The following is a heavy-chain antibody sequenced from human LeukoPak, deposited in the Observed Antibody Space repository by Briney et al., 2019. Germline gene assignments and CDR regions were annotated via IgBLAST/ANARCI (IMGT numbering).Heavy chain of an antibody. CDR3: ARGQAVVVPAAMGY. D-gene: IGHD2-2*01. CDR2: MNPNSGNT. V-gene: IGHV1-8*01. J-gene: IGHJ4*02. CDR1: GYTFTSYD. Sequence: GASVKVSCKASGYTFTSYDINWVRQATGQGLEWMGWMNPNSGNTGYAQKFQGRVTMTRNTSISTAYMELSSLRSEDTAVYYCARGQAVVVPAAMGYWGQGTLVTVSS.